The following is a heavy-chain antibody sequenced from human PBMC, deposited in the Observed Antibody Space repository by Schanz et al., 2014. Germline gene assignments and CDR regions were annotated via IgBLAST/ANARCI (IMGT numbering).Heavy chain of an antibody. CDR2: IYASGAT. J-gene: IGHJ4*02. CDR3: ARDGNYYGSRNYYKTPYYFDY. V-gene: IGHV3-66*01. Sequence: EVQLVESGGGFVQPGGSLGLSCVVSGFTVSSDHMSWVRQAPGKGLEWVSTIYASGATYYADSVKRRFTISRDISKNTLHLQVTSLRAEDTAIYYCARDGNYYGSRNYYKTPYYFDYWGQGSLVIVSS. CDR1: GFTVSSDH. D-gene: IGHD3-10*01.